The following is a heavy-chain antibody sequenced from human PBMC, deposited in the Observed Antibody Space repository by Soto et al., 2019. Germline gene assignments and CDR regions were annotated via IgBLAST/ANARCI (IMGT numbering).Heavy chain of an antibody. D-gene: IGHD2-21*01. J-gene: IGHJ4*02. CDR2: ISTRNGDT. Sequence: GASVKVSCKTSGYTFTTYGIIWVRQAPGQHLEWLGWISTRNGDTNYAQRFQGRVTLTTATSTSTAYMELKDLRSDDTAVYFCARVMLLPNPAADFWGRGTLVTVSS. CDR3: ARVMLLPNPAADF. V-gene: IGHV1-18*04. CDR1: GYTFTTYG.